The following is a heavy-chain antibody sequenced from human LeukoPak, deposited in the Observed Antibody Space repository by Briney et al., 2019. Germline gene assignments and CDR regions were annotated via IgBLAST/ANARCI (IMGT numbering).Heavy chain of an antibody. Sequence: PSETLSLTCSVSGFSITSAYYWGWIRQPPGKGLEWIGSIYHNGDTYYNSPLKSRVSLSTDKTKNLFSLRLRSVTATDRAVYYCARARTTLQTPYFDFWGQGILVAVAS. CDR2: IYHNGDT. J-gene: IGHJ4*02. CDR1: GFSITSAYY. D-gene: IGHD1-7*01. CDR3: ARARTTLQTPYFDF. V-gene: IGHV4-38-2*02.